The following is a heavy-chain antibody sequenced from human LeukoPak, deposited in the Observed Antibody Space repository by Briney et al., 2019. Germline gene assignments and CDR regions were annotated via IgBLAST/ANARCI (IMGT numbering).Heavy chain of an antibody. J-gene: IGHJ6*04. CDR2: IYYSGST. CDR3: ARVNPLNPFDV. D-gene: IGHD1-14*01. CDR1: GGSISSYC. Sequence: PSETLSLTCTVSGGSISSYCWSWIRQPPGKGLEWIGYIYYSGSTNYNPSLKSRVTISVDTSKNQFSLKLSSVTAADTAVYYCARVNPLNPFDVWGKGTTVTVSS. V-gene: IGHV4-59*01.